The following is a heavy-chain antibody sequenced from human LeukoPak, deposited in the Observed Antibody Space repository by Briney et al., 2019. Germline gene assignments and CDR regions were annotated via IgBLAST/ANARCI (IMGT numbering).Heavy chain of an antibody. CDR3: ASPGGSSGWYGGKFDY. CDR1: GYTLTELS. J-gene: IGHJ4*02. V-gene: IGHV1-24*01. Sequence: ASVKVSCKVSGYTLTELSMHWVRQAPGKGLEWMGGFDPEDGETIYAQKFQGRVTITADKSTSTAYMELSSLRSEDTAVYYCASPGGSSGWYGGKFDYWGQGTLVTVSS. CDR2: FDPEDGET. D-gene: IGHD6-19*01.